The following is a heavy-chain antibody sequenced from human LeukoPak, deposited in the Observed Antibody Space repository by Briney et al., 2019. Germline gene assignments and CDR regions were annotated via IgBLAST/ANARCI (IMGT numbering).Heavy chain of an antibody. CDR2: ILYGGST. J-gene: IGHJ4*02. V-gene: IGHV4-61*01. Sequence: PSETLSLTCTVSGGSVSSSSYYWRWIRQPPGKGLEWIGYILYGGSTSYNPSLKSRVTISVDTSKNQVSLQLSSVTAADTAVYYCARVSLTMIFNYWGQGILATVSS. CDR1: GGSVSSSSYY. CDR3: ARVSLTMIFNY. D-gene: IGHD3-22*01.